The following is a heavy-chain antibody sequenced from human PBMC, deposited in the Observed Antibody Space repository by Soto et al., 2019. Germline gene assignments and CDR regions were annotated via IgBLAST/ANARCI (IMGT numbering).Heavy chain of an antibody. J-gene: IGHJ4*02. CDR2: IVSTDAT. CDR1: GFSLTNPRMD. CDR3: ARAEAGYGGLDY. Sequence: QVTLKESGPVLVRPTETLTLTCTVSGFSLTNPRMDVSWIRQPPGKALEWLAHIVSTDATSYSTSLRSRLTISKDTSKSQVVLTMTHMDPVDTATYYCARAEAGYGGLDYWGQGTLVTVSS. D-gene: IGHD4-17*01. V-gene: IGHV2-26*01.